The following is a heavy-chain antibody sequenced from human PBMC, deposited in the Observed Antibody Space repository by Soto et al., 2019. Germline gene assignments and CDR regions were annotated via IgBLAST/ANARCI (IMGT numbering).Heavy chain of an antibody. CDR3: ARGLGREFRDNSVYFHLDY. CDR1: GFIVSSNY. Sequence: GGSLRLSCAVSGFIVSSNYLTLVRQAPGKGLKWDSVLYPNGRAYYADSVKGRFTISTDNSKNSVYLHMTTLRAEDTAVYYCARGLGREFRDNSVYFHLDYCGQGTLVTVSS. CDR2: LYPNGRA. D-gene: IGHD6-25*01. V-gene: IGHV3-53*01. J-gene: IGHJ4*02.